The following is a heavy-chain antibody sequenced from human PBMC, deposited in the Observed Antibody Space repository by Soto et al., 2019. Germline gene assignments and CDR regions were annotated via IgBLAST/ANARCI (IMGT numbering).Heavy chain of an antibody. V-gene: IGHV4-39*01. CDR3: ARLKENEYYDFWSGYYKYYYYYYMDV. J-gene: IGHJ6*03. CDR1: GGSISSSSYY. Sequence: SETLSLTCTVSGGSISSSSYYWGWIRQPPGKGLEWIGSIYYSGSTYYNPSLKSRVTISVDTSKNQFSLKRSSVTAADTAVYYCARLKENEYYDFWSGYYKYYYYYYMDVWGKGTTVTVSS. D-gene: IGHD3-3*01. CDR2: IYYSGST.